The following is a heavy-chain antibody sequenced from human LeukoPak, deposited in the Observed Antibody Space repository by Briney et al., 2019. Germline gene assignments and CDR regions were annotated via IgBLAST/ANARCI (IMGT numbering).Heavy chain of an antibody. Sequence: GGSLRLSCAVSGFTVSSYAMSWVRQAPGKGLEWVSVIYSGGSTYYADSVKGRFTISRDNSKNTLYLQMNSLRAEDTAVYYCAREGDGYKFDYWGQGTLVTVSS. V-gene: IGHV3-53*01. CDR1: GFTVSSYA. J-gene: IGHJ4*02. D-gene: IGHD5-24*01. CDR3: AREGDGYKFDY. CDR2: IYSGGST.